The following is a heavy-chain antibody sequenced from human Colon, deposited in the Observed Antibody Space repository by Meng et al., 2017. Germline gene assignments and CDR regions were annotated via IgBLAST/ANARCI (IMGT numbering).Heavy chain of an antibody. V-gene: IGHV4-31*03. D-gene: IGHD4-17*01. Sequence: QVHLQEPGPGLLKPSQTLSLPCTVSGGSISSGGYYWTWIRQHPGKGLEWIGYIYHSGTTYYNPSLKSRVTISVDTSENQFSLNLRSVTAADTAVYFCARTLRDYGKIDYWGQGTLVTVSS. CDR3: ARTLRDYGKIDY. J-gene: IGHJ4*02. CDR1: GGSISSGGYY. CDR2: IYHSGTT.